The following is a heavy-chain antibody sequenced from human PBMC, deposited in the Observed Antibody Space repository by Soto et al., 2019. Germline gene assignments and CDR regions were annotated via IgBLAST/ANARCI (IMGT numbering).Heavy chain of an antibody. J-gene: IGHJ5*02. Sequence: QVQLVQSGAEVKKPGASVKVSCKASGYTFTSYGISWVRQAPGQGLEWMGWISAYNGNTNYAQKLQGRVTMTTDTATRTAYMEVRSLRSDDTAVYYCARASGTSYIWFDPWGQGTLVTVSS. D-gene: IGHD1-26*01. CDR3: ARASGTSYIWFDP. CDR1: GYTFTSYG. V-gene: IGHV1-18*01. CDR2: ISAYNGNT.